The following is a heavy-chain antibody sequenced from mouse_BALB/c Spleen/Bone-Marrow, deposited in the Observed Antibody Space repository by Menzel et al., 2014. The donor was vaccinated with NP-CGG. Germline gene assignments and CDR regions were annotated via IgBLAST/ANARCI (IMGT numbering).Heavy chain of an antibody. CDR2: INPTSGYT. V-gene: IGHV1-7*01. D-gene: IGHD2-1*01. Sequence: QVQLKQSGPELAKPGASVKMSFRASGYPFTCHWMNWVKQRPVQGLEWIGYINPTSGYTEYNQKFKDKATLTTDKSSSTAYMQLSSLTSGDSAVYYCTTGGNDWFAYWGQGTLVTVSA. CDR1: GYPFTCHW. CDR3: TTGGNDWFAY. J-gene: IGHJ3*01.